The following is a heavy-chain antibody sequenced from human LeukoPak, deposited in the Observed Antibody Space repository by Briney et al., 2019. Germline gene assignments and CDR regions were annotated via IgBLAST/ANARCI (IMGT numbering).Heavy chain of an antibody. V-gene: IGHV4-30-4*08. Sequence: LRLSCAASGFTFSSYSMNWIRQPPGKGLEWTGYIYYSGTTYYNPSLKSRLTISVDTSKNQFSLKLSSVTAADTAVYYCARGQAYYYGFDYWGQGTLVTVSS. CDR1: GFTFSSYS. CDR2: IYYSGTT. D-gene: IGHD3-10*01. J-gene: IGHJ4*02. CDR3: ARGQAYYYGFDY.